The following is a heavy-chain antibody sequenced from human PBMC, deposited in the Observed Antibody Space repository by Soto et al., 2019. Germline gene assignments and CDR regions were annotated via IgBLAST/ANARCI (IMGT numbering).Heavy chain of an antibody. Sequence: GGSLRLSCAASGFTFSSYAMSWFRQAPWKWLEWVSAISGSGGSTYYADSVKGRFTISRDNSKNTLYLQMNSLRAEDTAVYYCAKDIVFNYYDSSGYYPDAFDIWGQGTMVTVSS. CDR1: GFTFSSYA. J-gene: IGHJ3*02. CDR3: AKDIVFNYYDSSGYYPDAFDI. CDR2: ISGSGGST. V-gene: IGHV3-23*01. D-gene: IGHD3-22*01.